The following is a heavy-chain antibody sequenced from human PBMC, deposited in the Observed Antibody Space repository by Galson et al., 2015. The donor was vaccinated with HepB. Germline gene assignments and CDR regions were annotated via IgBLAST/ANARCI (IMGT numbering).Heavy chain of an antibody. J-gene: IGHJ4*02. CDR3: SKIAVAGTDFDF. V-gene: IGHV4-59*01. CDR1: GGSISFYN. CDR2: IDYSGST. Sequence: ETLSLTCSVSGGSISFYNWSWIRQPPGKGLEWIGYIDYSGSTSYNPSLKSRVTMSIDTSKNQFSLKLSSVTAADTAVYYCSKIAVAGTDFDFWGQGTLVTVSS. D-gene: IGHD6-19*01.